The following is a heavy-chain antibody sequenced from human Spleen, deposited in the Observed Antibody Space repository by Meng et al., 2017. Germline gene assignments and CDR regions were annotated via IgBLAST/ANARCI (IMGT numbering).Heavy chain of an antibody. CDR3: ARASRIDYYYDSSGYYYVGGTDAFDI. CDR1: GFTFSSYG. D-gene: IGHD3-22*01. Sequence: GGSLRLSCAASGFTFSSYGMHWVRQAPGKGLEWVAVIWYDGSNKYYADSVKGRFTISRDNSKNTLYLQMNSLRAEDTAVYYCARASRIDYYYDSSGYYYVGGTDAFDIWGQGTMVTVSS. J-gene: IGHJ3*02. CDR2: IWYDGSNK. V-gene: IGHV3-33*01.